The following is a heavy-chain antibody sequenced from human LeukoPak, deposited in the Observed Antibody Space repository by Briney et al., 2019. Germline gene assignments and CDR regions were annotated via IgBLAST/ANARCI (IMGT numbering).Heavy chain of an antibody. V-gene: IGHV4-34*01. Sequence: SQTLSLTCAVYGGSFSGYYWSWIRQPPGKGLEWIGEINHSGSTNYNPSLKRRVTISVAPSTNQFSLQLSSVTAADTAVYYCATSGIAVAGTRGWFDPWGQGTLVTVSS. J-gene: IGHJ5*02. D-gene: IGHD6-19*01. CDR3: ATSGIAVAGTRGWFDP. CDR1: GGSFSGYY. CDR2: INHSGST.